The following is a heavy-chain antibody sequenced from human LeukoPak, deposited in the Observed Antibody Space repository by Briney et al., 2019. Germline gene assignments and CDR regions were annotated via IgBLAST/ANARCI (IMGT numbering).Heavy chain of an antibody. CDR2: ISISSTYI. CDR1: GLTFSSYN. CDR3: ARDPIPDY. J-gene: IGHJ4*02. Sequence: GGSLTLSCVASGLTFSSYNMIWVRHAPGKGLEWVSSISISSTYIYYAVSLKGLFTISRDNAKSSLYLQINSLRAEDTAVYYCARDPIPDYWGQGTLVTVSS. V-gene: IGHV3-21*01.